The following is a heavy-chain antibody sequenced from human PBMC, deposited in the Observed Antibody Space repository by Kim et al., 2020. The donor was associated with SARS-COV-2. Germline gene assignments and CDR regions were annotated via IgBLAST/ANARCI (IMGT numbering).Heavy chain of an antibody. Sequence: SETLSLTCTVSGGSISSGSYYWSWIRQPAGKGLEWIGRIYTSGSTNYNPSLKSRVTISVDTSKNQFSLKLSSVTAADTAVYYCARDPYDFWSGYSTVGMDVWGQGTTVTVSS. CDR3: ARDPYDFWSGYSTVGMDV. J-gene: IGHJ6*02. CDR1: GGSISSGSYY. CDR2: IYTSGST. D-gene: IGHD3-3*01. V-gene: IGHV4-61*02.